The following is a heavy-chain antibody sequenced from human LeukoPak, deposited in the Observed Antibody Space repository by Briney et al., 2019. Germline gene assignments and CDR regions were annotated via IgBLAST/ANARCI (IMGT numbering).Heavy chain of an antibody. V-gene: IGHV1-2*02. CDR2: INPNSGGT. Sequence: GASVKVSCKASGYTFTGYYMHWVRQAPGQGLEWMGWINPNSGGTNYAQKFQGRVTMTRDTSISTAYMELSRLRSDDTAVYYCAREGIKAAAGYYYGMDVWGQGTTVTVSS. CDR3: AREGIKAAAGYYYGMDV. CDR1: GYTFTGYY. D-gene: IGHD6-13*01. J-gene: IGHJ6*02.